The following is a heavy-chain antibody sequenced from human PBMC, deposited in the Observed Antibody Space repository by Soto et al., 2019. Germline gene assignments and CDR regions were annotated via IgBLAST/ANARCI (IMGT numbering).Heavy chain of an antibody. D-gene: IGHD4-4*01. CDR1: GFTFSTYA. V-gene: IGHV3-30-3*01. Sequence: QVRLVESGGGAVQPGDSLRLSCDASGFTFSTYALHWVRQAPGKGLEWVAFIAYTGDNQYYADSVKGRFSVSRDNSKNIAYMQMTSLKPEESEVYYGARDVFFYSRGAYYDHWGQGTLVTVSS. CDR3: ARDVFFYSRGAYYDH. CDR2: IAYTGDNQ. J-gene: IGHJ4*02.